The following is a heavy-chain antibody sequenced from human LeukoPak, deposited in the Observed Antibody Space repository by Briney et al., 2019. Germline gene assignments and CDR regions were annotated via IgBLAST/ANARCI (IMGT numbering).Heavy chain of an antibody. J-gene: IGHJ4*02. CDR1: GFTFSTYW. Sequence: GGSLRLSCAASGFTFSTYWMTWVRQAPGKGLEWVANIKHDGSEKYYVDSVKGRFTISRDNARNSLYLQMNSLGAEDTAVYYCAKSPTYYDFWSGYKFIDYWGQGTLVTVSS. CDR2: IKHDGSEK. V-gene: IGHV3-7*01. D-gene: IGHD3-3*01. CDR3: AKSPTYYDFWSGYKFIDY.